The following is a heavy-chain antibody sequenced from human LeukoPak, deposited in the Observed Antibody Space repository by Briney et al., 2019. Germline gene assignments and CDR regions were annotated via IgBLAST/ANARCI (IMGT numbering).Heavy chain of an antibody. CDR2: ISWNSGSI. CDR3: AKGTLRYSSCYEY. V-gene: IGHV3-9*01. CDR1: GFTFDDYA. D-gene: IGHD6-19*01. Sequence: PGRSLRLSCAASGFTFDDYAMHWVRQAPGKGLEWVSGISWNSGSIGYADSVKGRFTISRDNAKNSLYLQMNSLRAEDTALYYCAKGTLRYSSCYEYWGQGTPVTVSS. J-gene: IGHJ4*02.